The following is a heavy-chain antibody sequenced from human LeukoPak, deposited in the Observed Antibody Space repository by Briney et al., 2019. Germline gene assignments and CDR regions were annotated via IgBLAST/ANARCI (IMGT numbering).Heavy chain of an antibody. D-gene: IGHD3-10*01. CDR3: ARDAGFMVRGSRRGYDDYYYFMDV. CDR1: GGSISSYY. J-gene: IGHJ6*03. Sequence: SETLSLTCTVSGGSISSYYWSWIRQPAGKGLEWIGRIYTSGSTNYNPSLKSRVTISVDTSKNQVSLNLNSVTAAATAVYYCARDAGFMVRGSRRGYDDYYYFMDVWGKGTTVTISS. CDR2: IYTSGST. V-gene: IGHV4-4*07.